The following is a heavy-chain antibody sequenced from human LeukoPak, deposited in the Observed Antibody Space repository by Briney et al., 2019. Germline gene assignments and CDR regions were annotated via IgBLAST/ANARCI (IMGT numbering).Heavy chain of an antibody. J-gene: IGHJ4*02. D-gene: IGHD4-23*01. CDR2: IYDSGST. CDR1: GGSFSSGGNY. V-gene: IGHV4-31*03. CDR3: ARDGGYGGNFDY. Sequence: SQTLSLTCSVSGGSFSSGGNYWTWIRQRPGKGLQWIGYIYDSGSTYYNPSLKSRGTISADTSKNQFSLRLDSLTAADTAVYYCARDGGYGGNFDYWGRGTLVIVSS.